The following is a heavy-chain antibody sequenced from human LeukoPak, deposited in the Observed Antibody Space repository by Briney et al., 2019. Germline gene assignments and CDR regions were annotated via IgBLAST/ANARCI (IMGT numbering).Heavy chain of an antibody. V-gene: IGHV1-8*01. D-gene: IGHD2-15*01. CDR2: MNPNSGNT. CDR3: ARSRGSARQAYFDY. Sequence: ASVKVSCKASGYTFTSYDINWVRQATGQGLEWMGWMNPNSGNTGYAQKFQGRVTMTRNTSISTAYMELSSLRSEDTAVYYCARSRGSARQAYFDYWGQGPLVTVSS. J-gene: IGHJ4*02. CDR1: GYTFTSYD.